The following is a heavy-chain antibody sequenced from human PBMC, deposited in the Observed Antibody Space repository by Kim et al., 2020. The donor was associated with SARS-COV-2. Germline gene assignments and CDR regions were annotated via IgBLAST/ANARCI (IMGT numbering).Heavy chain of an antibody. Sequence: TFQGRVTMTRDTSTSTVYMELSSLRSEDTAVYYCARAGVVPAARSGFDYWGQGTLVTVSS. D-gene: IGHD2-2*01. J-gene: IGHJ4*02. V-gene: IGHV1-46*01. CDR3: ARAGVVPAARSGFDY.